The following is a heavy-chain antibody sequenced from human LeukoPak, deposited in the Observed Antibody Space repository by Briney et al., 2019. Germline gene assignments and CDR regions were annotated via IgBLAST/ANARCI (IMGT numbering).Heavy chain of an antibody. J-gene: IGHJ5*02. Sequence: GGSLRLSCAASGFTFRSSWMHWVRQAPGKGLVWVSRINSDGTTIGYADAVKGRFTISRDNSKNTLYLQMNSLRAEDTAVYYCAREGPRGGWFDPWGQGTLVTVSS. CDR3: AREGPRGGWFDP. D-gene: IGHD3-10*01. V-gene: IGHV3-74*01. CDR1: GFTFRSSW. CDR2: INSDGTTI.